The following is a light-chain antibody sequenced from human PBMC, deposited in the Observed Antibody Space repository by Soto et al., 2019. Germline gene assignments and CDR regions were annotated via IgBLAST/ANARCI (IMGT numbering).Light chain of an antibody. J-gene: IGKJ1*01. CDR3: QQYGISPT. Sequence: EIVLTQSPGTLSLSPGERATLSCRSSHSVSSNYLAWYQQKPGQAPRLLIYDVSSRATSIPDRFSGSGSGTDFALTISRLEPVDFAVYYCQQYGISPTVGQGTKVEIK. CDR1: HSVSSNY. CDR2: DVS. V-gene: IGKV3-20*01.